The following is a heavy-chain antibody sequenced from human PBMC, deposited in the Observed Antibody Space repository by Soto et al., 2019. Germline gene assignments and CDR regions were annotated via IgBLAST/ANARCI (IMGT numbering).Heavy chain of an antibody. CDR2: INAGNGNT. D-gene: IGHD3-10*01. CDR1: GYTFTSYA. V-gene: IGHV1-3*01. Sequence: ASVKVSCKASGYTFTSYAMHWVRQAPGQRLEWMGWINAGNGNTKYSQKFQGRVTITRDTSASTAYMELSSLRSEETAVYYCARDFPYYYGSGSYYIWLDPWGQGTLVTVSS. J-gene: IGHJ5*02. CDR3: ARDFPYYYGSGSYYIWLDP.